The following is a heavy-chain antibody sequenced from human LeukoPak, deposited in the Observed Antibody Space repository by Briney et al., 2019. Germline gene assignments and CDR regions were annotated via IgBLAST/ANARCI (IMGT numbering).Heavy chain of an antibody. CDR3: AKFLGSYYYYGLDV. V-gene: IGHV3-23*01. J-gene: IGHJ6*02. CDR2: IGASGSSS. Sequence: PGGSLRLSCAASGFTFKSYTMSWVRQAPGKGLEWVSGIGASGSSSYYADSVEGRFTISRDNSKNTLYLQMNSLRADDMAVYYCAKFLGSYYYYGLDVWGQGTTVTVSS. CDR1: GFTFKSYT. D-gene: IGHD7-27*01.